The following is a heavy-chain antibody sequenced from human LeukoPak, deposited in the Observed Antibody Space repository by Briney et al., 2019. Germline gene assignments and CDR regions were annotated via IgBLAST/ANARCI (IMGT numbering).Heavy chain of an antibody. V-gene: IGHV3-21*01. Sequence: GGSLRLSRAASGFTFSSYSMNWVRQAPGKGLEWVPSISSSSSYIYYAGSVKGRFTISRDNAKNSLYLQMNSLRAEDTAVYYCARDPSCTNGVCYFDYWGQGTLVTVSS. J-gene: IGHJ4*02. CDR2: ISSSSSYI. CDR1: GFTFSSYS. D-gene: IGHD2-8*01. CDR3: ARDPSCTNGVCYFDY.